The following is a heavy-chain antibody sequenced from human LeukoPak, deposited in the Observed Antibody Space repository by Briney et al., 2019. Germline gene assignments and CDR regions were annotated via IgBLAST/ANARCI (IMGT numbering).Heavy chain of an antibody. V-gene: IGHV1-2*02. Sequence: ASVKVSCRASGYTFTGYYMHWVRQAPGQGLEWMGWINSDSGGTNYAQKFQGRFTMTRDTSISTAYMELSRLRSDDTAVYYCARMDYGEHDNWFDPWGQGTLVTVSS. D-gene: IGHD4-17*01. CDR1: GYTFTGYY. CDR3: ARMDYGEHDNWFDP. CDR2: INSDSGGT. J-gene: IGHJ5*02.